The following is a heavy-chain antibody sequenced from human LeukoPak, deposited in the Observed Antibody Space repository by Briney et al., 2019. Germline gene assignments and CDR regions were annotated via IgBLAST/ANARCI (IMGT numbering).Heavy chain of an antibody. Sequence: GGSLRLSCAASGFTFSSYSMNWVRQAPGKGLEWVSSISSSSSYIYYADSVKGRFTISRDNAKNSLYLQMNSLRAEDTAVYYCARDRNYYGSGSYMDVWGKGTTVTVSS. V-gene: IGHV3-21*01. J-gene: IGHJ6*03. CDR2: ISSSSSYI. D-gene: IGHD3-10*01. CDR1: GFTFSSYS. CDR3: ARDRNYYGSGSYMDV.